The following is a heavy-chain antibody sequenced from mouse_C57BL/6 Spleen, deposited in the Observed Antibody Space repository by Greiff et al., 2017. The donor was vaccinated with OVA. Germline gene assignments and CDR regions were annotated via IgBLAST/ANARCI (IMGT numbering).Heavy chain of an antibody. CDR3: ARVYSKNAMDY. Sequence: EVKLMESGGGLVKPGGSLKLSCAASGFTFSSYAMSWVRQTPEKRLEWVATISDGGSYTYYPDNVKGRFTISRDNAKNNLYLQMSHLKSEDTAMYYCARVYSKNAMDYWGQGTSVTVSS. CDR1: GFTFSSYA. D-gene: IGHD2-5*01. V-gene: IGHV5-4*03. CDR2: ISDGGSYT. J-gene: IGHJ4*01.